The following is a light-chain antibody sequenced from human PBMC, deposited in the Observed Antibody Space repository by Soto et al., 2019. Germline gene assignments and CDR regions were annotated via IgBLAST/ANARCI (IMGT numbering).Light chain of an antibody. V-gene: IGKV3-15*01. Sequence: VMTQSTATLSASPGERVTLSCRASQNINTNLVWYQHKPGQAPRVLLYGASSRARGVPARFSGSGSGTDFTLTISSLQSEDFAIYYCQQYGNWPPLTFGGGNKLGIK. CDR3: QQYGNWPPLT. CDR1: QNINTN. J-gene: IGKJ4*01. CDR2: GAS.